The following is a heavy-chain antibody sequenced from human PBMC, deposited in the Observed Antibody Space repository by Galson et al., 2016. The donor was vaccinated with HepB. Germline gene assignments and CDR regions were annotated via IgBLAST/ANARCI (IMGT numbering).Heavy chain of an antibody. V-gene: IGHV3-21*01. D-gene: IGHD3-10*01. Sequence: SLRLSCAASGFSFSTYDVNWVRQAPGKGLEWISSISSNGNSIAYADSVKGRFTISRDSAKNSLFLQMNTLRVEATAVYYCARTRYGSYSMDFWGQGTTVTVSS. CDR3: ARTRYGSYSMDF. J-gene: IGHJ6*02. CDR2: ISSNGNSI. CDR1: GFSFSTYD.